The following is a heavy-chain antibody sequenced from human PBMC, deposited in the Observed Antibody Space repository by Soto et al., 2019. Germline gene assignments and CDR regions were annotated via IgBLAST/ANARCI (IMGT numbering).Heavy chain of an antibody. CDR3: AKAPGSYCSSTSCYLRFDY. CDR2: ISGSGGST. J-gene: IGHJ4*02. CDR1: GFTFSSYA. V-gene: IGHV3-23*01. Sequence: LRLSCAASGFTFSSYAMSWVRQAPGKGLGWVSAISGSGGSTYYADSVKGRFTISRDNSKNTLYLQMNSLRAEDTAVYYCAKAPGSYCSSTSCYLRFDYWGQGTLVTVSS. D-gene: IGHD2-2*01.